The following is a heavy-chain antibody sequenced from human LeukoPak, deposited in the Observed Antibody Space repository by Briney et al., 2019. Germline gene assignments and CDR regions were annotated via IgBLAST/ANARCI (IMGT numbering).Heavy chain of an antibody. Sequence: PGGSLRLSCAASGFTFSSYNMNWVRQAPGKGLGWVSSISTRGSYIYYADSVKGRFTISRDNAKNSLYLQMTSLRAEDTAVYYCAKAEVLLWFGESPGAEYFQHWGQGTLVTVSS. CDR3: AKAEVLLWFGESPGAEYFQH. CDR1: GFTFSSYN. D-gene: IGHD3-10*01. J-gene: IGHJ1*01. CDR2: ISTRGSYI. V-gene: IGHV3-21*01.